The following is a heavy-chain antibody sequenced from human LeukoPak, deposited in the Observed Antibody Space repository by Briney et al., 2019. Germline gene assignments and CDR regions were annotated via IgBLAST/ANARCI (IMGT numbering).Heavy chain of an antibody. CDR3: AKRDSSGWFYFDY. J-gene: IGHJ4*02. CDR2: ISGGGDST. V-gene: IGHV3-23*01. CDR1: GFTFSTYA. Sequence: GGSLRLSCAASGFTFSTYAMSWVRQAPGKGPEWVSAISGGGDSTYYADSVKGRFTISRDNSKNTLYLQVNSLRAEDTAIYYCAKRDSSGWFYFDYWGQGTLVTVSS. D-gene: IGHD6-19*01.